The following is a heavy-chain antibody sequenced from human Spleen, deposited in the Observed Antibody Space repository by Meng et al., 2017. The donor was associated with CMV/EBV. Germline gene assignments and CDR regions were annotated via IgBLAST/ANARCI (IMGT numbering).Heavy chain of an antibody. CDR3: ARAFANNFDY. D-gene: IGHD1/OR15-1a*01. CDR2: IYYSGST. CDR1: GGSTSSGSYY. J-gene: IGHJ4*02. Sequence: TCTVSGGSTSSGSYYWTWIRQHPGKGLEWIGYIYYSGSTYYNPSLKTRVTISLGTSKNQFSLKLSSVTAADTAVYYCARAFANNFDYWGQGTLVTVSS. V-gene: IGHV4-31*03.